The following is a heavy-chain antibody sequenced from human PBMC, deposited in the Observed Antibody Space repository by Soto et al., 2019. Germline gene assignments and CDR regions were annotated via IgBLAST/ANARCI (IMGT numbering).Heavy chain of an antibody. Sequence: ESGGGLVQPGGSLKLSCAACGFTFSDAALHWVRQASGKGLEWVGRIRAKAYSYATAYAASVKGRFTISRDDSKNTAYLQMNSLKTEDTAVYYCTRHSVDYWGQGTLVTVSS. V-gene: IGHV3-73*01. J-gene: IGHJ4*02. CDR3: TRHSVDY. CDR1: GFTFSDAA. CDR2: IRAKAYSYAT.